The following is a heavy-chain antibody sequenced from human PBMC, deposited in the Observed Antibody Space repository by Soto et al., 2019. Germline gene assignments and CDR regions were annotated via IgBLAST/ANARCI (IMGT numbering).Heavy chain of an antibody. V-gene: IGHV5-51*01. CDR3: AILGGGGSAFYYYYGMDV. CDR2: IYPGDSDT. Sequence: SGESLKISCKGSGYSFTSYWIGWVRQMPGKGLELIGIIYPGDSDTRYSPSFQGQVTISADKSISTAYLRWSGLKASDTAMYYCAILGGGGSAFYYYYGMDVWGQGTTVTVSS. D-gene: IGHD2-15*01. CDR1: GYSFTSYW. J-gene: IGHJ6*02.